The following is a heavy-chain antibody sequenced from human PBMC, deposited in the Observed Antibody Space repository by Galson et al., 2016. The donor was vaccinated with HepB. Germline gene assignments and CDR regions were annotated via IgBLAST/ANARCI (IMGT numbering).Heavy chain of an antibody. D-gene: IGHD2-21*01. V-gene: IGHV4-31*03. CDR1: GGSISIGIYY. Sequence: TLSLTCSVSGGSISIGIYYWTWIRQHPGKGLEWIGYIYYSGSTYYNPSLKSRVTISRDTSKNQFSLELSSVTAADTAFYYCARGAGVDYYHYYVDVWGKGTTVTVSS. CDR2: IYYSGST. CDR3: ARGAGVDYYHYYVDV. J-gene: IGHJ6*03.